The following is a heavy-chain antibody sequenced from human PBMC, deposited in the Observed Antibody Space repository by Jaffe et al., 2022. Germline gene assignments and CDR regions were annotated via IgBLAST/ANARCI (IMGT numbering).Heavy chain of an antibody. CDR2: IRSKAYGGTT. D-gene: IGHD3-3*01. CDR1: GFTFGDYA. CDR3: TRDGPASHD. Sequence: EVQLVESGGGLVQPGRSLRLSCTASGFTFGDYAMSWVRQAPGKGLEWVGFIRSKAYGGTTEYAASVKGRFTISRDDSKSIAYLQMNSLKTEDTAVYYCTRDGPASHDWGQGTLVTVSS. J-gene: IGHJ4*02. V-gene: IGHV3-49*04.